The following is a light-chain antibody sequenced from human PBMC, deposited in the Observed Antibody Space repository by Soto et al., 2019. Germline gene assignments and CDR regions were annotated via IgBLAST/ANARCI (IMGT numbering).Light chain of an antibody. J-gene: IGKJ1*01. Sequence: EIVLTQSPGTLSLSPGERATLSCRASQSVSSSYLAWSQQRTGQAPRLLIYETSNRATGIPDRFSGSGSGTDFTLTISRLEPEDFAVYYCQQYGGSPRTFGQGTKVDIK. CDR1: QSVSSSY. CDR3: QQYGGSPRT. CDR2: ETS. V-gene: IGKV3-20*01.